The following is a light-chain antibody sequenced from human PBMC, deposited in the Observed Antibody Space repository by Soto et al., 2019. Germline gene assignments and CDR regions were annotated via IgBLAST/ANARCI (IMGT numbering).Light chain of an antibody. CDR1: QSVSSAY. V-gene: IGKV3-20*01. Sequence: EIVLTQSPGTLSLSPGERATLSCRASQSVSSAYILWVQQKPGQAPRLLIYCASYRAAGLPDRFGGSGSGTDVTLNISRLEPEDFAVYYCHQFGISRYTFGQGTKLEIK. CDR3: HQFGISRYT. CDR2: CAS. J-gene: IGKJ2*01.